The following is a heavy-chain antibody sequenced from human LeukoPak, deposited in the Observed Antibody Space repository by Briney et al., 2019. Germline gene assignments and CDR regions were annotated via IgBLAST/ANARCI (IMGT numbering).Heavy chain of an antibody. D-gene: IGHD1-26*01. CDR3: ARPGSMYSGSYREAFDI. CDR1: GFTFSSSA. V-gene: IGHV3-23*01. J-gene: IGHJ3*02. CDR2: ISGSGGST. Sequence: GGSLRLSCAASGFTFSSSAMSWVRQAPGKGLEWVSAISGSGGSTYYADSVKGRFTISRDNSKNTLYLQMNSLRAEGTAVYYCARPGSMYSGSYREAFDIWGQGTMVTVSS.